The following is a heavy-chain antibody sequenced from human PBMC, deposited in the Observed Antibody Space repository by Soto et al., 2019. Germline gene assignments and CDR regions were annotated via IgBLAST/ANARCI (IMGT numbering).Heavy chain of an antibody. CDR1: GFTFSSYA. CDR2: ISYDGSNK. V-gene: IGHV3-30-3*01. D-gene: IGHD4-17*01. J-gene: IGHJ4*02. CDR3: ARDDTVTTLGDY. Sequence: GGSLRLSCAASGFTFSSYAMHWVRQAPGKGLEWVAVISYDGSNKYYADSVKGRFTISRDNSKNTLYLQMNSLRAEDTAVYYCARDDTVTTLGDYWGQGTLVTVSS.